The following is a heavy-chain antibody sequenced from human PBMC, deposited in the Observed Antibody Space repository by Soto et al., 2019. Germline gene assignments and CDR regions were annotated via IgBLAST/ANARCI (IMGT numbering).Heavy chain of an antibody. CDR1: DGSISNFY. J-gene: IGHJ5*01. CDR2: ISSSGNT. D-gene: IGHD2-8*01. Sequence: SETLSLTCTVSDGSISNFYWSWIRQPPGKGLEWIGYISSSGNTNYNPSLKSRVSISVDTSKNQFSLNLTSVTAADTAVYFCARSGVAALDSWGQGTLVTVSS. V-gene: IGHV4-59*01. CDR3: ARSGVAALDS.